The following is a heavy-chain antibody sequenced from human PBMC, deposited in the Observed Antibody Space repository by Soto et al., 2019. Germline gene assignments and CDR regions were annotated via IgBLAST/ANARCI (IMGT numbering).Heavy chain of an antibody. CDR1: GGSFSGYY. Sequence: QVQLQQWGAGLLKPSETLSLTCAVYGGSFSGYYWSWIRQPPGKGLEWIGEINHSGSTNYNPSLKSRVTISVDTSKNQFSLKLSSVTAADTAVYYCARGLAFVVPADISAGDYWGQGTLVTVSS. CDR3: ARGLAFVVPADISAGDY. D-gene: IGHD2-2*01. V-gene: IGHV4-34*01. CDR2: INHSGST. J-gene: IGHJ4*02.